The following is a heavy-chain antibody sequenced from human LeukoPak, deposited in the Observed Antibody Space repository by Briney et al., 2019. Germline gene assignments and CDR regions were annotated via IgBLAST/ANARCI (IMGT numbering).Heavy chain of an antibody. D-gene: IGHD3-3*01. CDR3: ARHQYYDFWSGYPKNAFDI. Sequence: SETLSLTCTVSGGSISSYYWSWIRQPAGKGLEWIGRIYTSGSTNYNPSLKSRVTMSVDTSKNQFSLKLSSVTAADTAVYYCARHQYYDFWSGYPKNAFDIWGQGTMVTVSS. V-gene: IGHV4-4*07. J-gene: IGHJ3*02. CDR1: GGSISSYY. CDR2: IYTSGST.